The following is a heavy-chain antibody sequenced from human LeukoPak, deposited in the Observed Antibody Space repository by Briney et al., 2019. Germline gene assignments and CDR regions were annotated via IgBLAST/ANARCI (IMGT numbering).Heavy chain of an antibody. D-gene: IGHD1-26*01. CDR1: GGSISGYYWS. CDR2: IYWDDDK. Sequence: TLSLTCTVSGGSISGYYWSWIRQPPGKALEWLALIYWDDDKPYSPSLKSRLTITKDTSKNQVVLTMTNMDPVDTATYYCAHRPRPSWGFDYWGQGTLVTVSS. CDR3: AHRPRPSWGFDY. V-gene: IGHV2-5*08. J-gene: IGHJ4*02.